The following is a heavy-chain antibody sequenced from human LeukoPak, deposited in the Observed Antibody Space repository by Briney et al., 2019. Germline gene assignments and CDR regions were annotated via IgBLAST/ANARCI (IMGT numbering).Heavy chain of an antibody. J-gene: IGHJ4*02. CDR3: ARGYYGSGSYYKGNYFDY. Sequence: PSETLSLTCAVSGYSISTGYNWGWIRQSPGKGLGWIGSISHSGSTYHNPSLKSRVTISLDTPNNEYSLSLSSVTAADTALYFCARGYYGSGSYYKGNYFDYWGQGTLVTVSS. CDR2: ISHSGST. V-gene: IGHV4-38-2*01. CDR1: GYSISTGYN. D-gene: IGHD3-10*01.